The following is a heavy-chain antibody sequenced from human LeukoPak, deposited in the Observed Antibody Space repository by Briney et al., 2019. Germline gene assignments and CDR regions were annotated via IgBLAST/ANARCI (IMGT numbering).Heavy chain of an antibody. Sequence: PSETLPLTCTVSGGSISSYYWSWIRQPPGKGLEWIGYIYYSGSTNYNPSLKSRVTISVDTSKNQFSLKLSSVTAADTAVYYCARPIAVAGFYWFDPWGQGTLVTVSS. J-gene: IGHJ5*02. CDR2: IYYSGST. D-gene: IGHD6-13*01. CDR3: ARPIAVAGFYWFDP. V-gene: IGHV4-59*01. CDR1: GGSISSYY.